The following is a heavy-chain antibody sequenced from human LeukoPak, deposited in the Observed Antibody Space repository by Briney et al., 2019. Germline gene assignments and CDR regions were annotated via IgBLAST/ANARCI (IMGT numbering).Heavy chain of an antibody. D-gene: IGHD3-9*01. Sequence: QTGGSLRLSCAASGFTFNSYAMHWVRQAPGKGLEWVAVISYDGSNKYYADSVKGRFTISRDNSKNTLYLQMNSLRAEDTAVYYCARGPLSEYDILTGYYSGGTYYFDYWGQGTLVTVSS. CDR3: ARGPLSEYDILTGYYSGGTYYFDY. V-gene: IGHV3-30-3*01. J-gene: IGHJ4*02. CDR2: ISYDGSNK. CDR1: GFTFNSYA.